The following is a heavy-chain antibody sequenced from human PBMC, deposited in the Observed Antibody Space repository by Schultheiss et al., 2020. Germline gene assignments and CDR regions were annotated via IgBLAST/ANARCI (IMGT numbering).Heavy chain of an antibody. CDR3: ARDYYDSSGRNDAFDI. CDR2: ISYDGSNK. CDR1: GFTFSSYG. Sequence: GGSLRLSCAASGFTFSSYGMHWVRQAPGKGLEWVAVISYDGSNKYYADSVKGRFTISRDNSKNTLYLQMNSLRAEDTAVYYCARDYYDSSGRNDAFDIWGQGTMVTVSS. J-gene: IGHJ3*02. D-gene: IGHD3-22*01. V-gene: IGHV3-30*03.